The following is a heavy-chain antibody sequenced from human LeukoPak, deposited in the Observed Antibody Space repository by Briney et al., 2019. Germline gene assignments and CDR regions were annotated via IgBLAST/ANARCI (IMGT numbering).Heavy chain of an antibody. Sequence: GGSLRLSCAASGFTFSSYWMHWVRQAPGKGLVWVSRINSDGSSTSYADSVKGRFTISRDNAKNTLYLQMNSLRAEDTAVYYCAKGGSVIIAAAGNDYWGQGTLVTVSS. CDR3: AKGGSVIIAAAGNDY. CDR2: INSDGSST. J-gene: IGHJ4*02. V-gene: IGHV3-74*01. D-gene: IGHD6-13*01. CDR1: GFTFSSYW.